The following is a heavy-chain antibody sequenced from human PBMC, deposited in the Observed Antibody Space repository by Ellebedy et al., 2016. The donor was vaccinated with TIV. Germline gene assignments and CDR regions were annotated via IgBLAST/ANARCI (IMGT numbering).Heavy chain of an antibody. Sequence: QKFQGRVTMTTDRSTSTAHMELRSLRSDDTAVYYCARAHGVGATGWFDSWGQGTLVTVSS. CDR3: ARAHGVGATGWFDS. J-gene: IGHJ5*01. V-gene: IGHV1-18*01. D-gene: IGHD1-26*01.